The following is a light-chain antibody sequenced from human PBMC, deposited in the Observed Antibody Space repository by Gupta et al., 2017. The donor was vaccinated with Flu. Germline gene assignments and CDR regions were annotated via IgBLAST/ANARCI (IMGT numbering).Light chain of an antibody. V-gene: IGKV3-11*01. CDR3: HQPSLCPPFT. CDR2: DAS. Sequence: EIVLTQSPVTLSLSPGERATLSCRASQSVSSFVVWYKQKHGPAPRLLIFDASIRDTGVPARFCGCGCGKHVSLTSSSREQEDFAGYYCHQPSLCPPFTFGRGTKVEMK. J-gene: IGKJ4*01. CDR1: QSVSSF.